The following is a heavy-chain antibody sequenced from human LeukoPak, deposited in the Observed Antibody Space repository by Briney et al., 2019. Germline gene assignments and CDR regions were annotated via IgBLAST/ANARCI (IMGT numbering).Heavy chain of an antibody. CDR2: IYYSGGT. V-gene: IGHV4-31*03. J-gene: IGHJ6*02. CDR1: GGSISSGGYY. CDR3: TTGTYYYYGMDV. D-gene: IGHD2-8*02. Sequence: PSQTLSLTCTVSGGSISSGGYYWSWIRQHPGKGLEWIGYIYYSGGTYYNPSLKSRVTISVDTSKNQFSLKLSSVTAADTAVYYCTTGTYYYYGMDVWGQGTTVTVSS.